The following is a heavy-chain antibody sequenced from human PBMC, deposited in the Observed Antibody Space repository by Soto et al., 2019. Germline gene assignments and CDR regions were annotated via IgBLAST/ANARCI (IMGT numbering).Heavy chain of an antibody. CDR2: IWYDGSNK. CDR3: AREAHLGAGSGDAFDI. D-gene: IGHD3-10*01. Sequence: GGALRLSCAASGFTFSSYGMHWVRPAPGKGLEWAAVIWYDGSNKYYADSVKGRFTISRDNSKNTLYLQMNSLRAEDTAVYYCAREAHLGAGSGDAFDIWGQGTMVTVSS. V-gene: IGHV3-33*01. J-gene: IGHJ3*02. CDR1: GFTFSSYG.